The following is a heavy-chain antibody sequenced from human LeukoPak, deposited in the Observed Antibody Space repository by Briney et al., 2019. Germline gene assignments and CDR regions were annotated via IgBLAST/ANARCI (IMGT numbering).Heavy chain of an antibody. CDR2: IRSNTDSGTT. V-gene: IGHV3-15*01. CDR3: STRELRYYGSGTYPVAFDI. Sequence: PGGSLRLSCAASGFTVSNNYMNWVRQAPGKGLEWVGRIRSNTDSGTTDYAAPVKGRFTISRDDSINTLYLRLNGLKTADTAVYYCSTRELRYYGSGTYPVAFDIWGQGTMVTVSS. CDR1: GFTVSNNY. D-gene: IGHD3-10*01. J-gene: IGHJ3*02.